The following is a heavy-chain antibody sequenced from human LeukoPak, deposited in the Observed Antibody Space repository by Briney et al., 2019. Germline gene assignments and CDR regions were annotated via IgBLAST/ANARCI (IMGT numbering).Heavy chain of an antibody. CDR2: ISSSSSYI. J-gene: IGHJ4*02. CDR1: GFTFSSYS. Sequence: GGSLRLSCAASGFTFSSYSMNWVRQAPGKGLEWVSSISSSSSYIYYADSVKGRFTISRDNAKNSLYLQMNSPRAEDTAVYYCARDRYSSGWYYFDYWGQGTLVTVSS. D-gene: IGHD6-19*01. CDR3: ARDRYSSGWYYFDY. V-gene: IGHV3-21*01.